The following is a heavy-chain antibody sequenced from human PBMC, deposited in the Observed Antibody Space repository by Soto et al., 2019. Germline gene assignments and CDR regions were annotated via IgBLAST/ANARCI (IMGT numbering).Heavy chain of an antibody. J-gene: IGHJ4*02. D-gene: IGHD3-9*01. V-gene: IGHV4-39*01. CDR1: GGSISSSSYY. CDR3: ARHSGKRYYDILTGYYIGPEFDY. Sequence: SETLALTCTVSGGSISSSSYYWGWNRQPPGKGLEWIGNIYYSGSTYYNPSLKSRVTISVDTSKNQFSLKLSSVTAADTAVYYCARHSGKRYYDILTGYYIGPEFDYWGQGTLVTVSS. CDR2: IYYSGST.